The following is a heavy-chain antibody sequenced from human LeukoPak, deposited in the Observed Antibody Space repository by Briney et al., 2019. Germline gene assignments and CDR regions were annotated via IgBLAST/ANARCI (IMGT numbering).Heavy chain of an antibody. CDR3: ARGLFLSGYLDAFGI. J-gene: IGHJ3*02. CDR2: IYDDGRT. V-gene: IGHV3-23*03. Sequence: GGSLRLSCAASGFTFSSYAMSWVRQAPGKGLEWVSLIYDDGRTYYADSVKGRCTISRDNLKNVLYLQMNSLKVEDTALYYCARGLFLSGYLDAFGIWGQGTVVTVSS. CDR1: GFTFSSYA. D-gene: IGHD3-22*01.